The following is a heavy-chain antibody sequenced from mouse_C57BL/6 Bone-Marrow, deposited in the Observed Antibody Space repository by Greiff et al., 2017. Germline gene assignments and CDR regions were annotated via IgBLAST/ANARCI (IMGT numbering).Heavy chain of an antibody. V-gene: IGHV6-3*01. CDR1: GFTFSNYW. Sequence: EVKLVESGGGLVQPGGSMKLSCVASGFTFSNYWMNWVRQSPEKGLEWVAQIRLKSDNYATHYAEYGKGRFTISRDDSKSSVSLQMNNLRAEDTGIYYCTGNWDVRDYWGQGTTLTVSS. D-gene: IGHD4-1*01. J-gene: IGHJ2*01. CDR3: TGNWDVRDY. CDR2: IRLKSDNYAT.